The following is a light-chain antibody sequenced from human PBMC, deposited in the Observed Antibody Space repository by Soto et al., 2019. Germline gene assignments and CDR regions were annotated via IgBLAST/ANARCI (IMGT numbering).Light chain of an antibody. CDR3: QQYNTPWT. Sequence: DIQMTQSPSTLSASVGDRVTITCRASQSISRWLAWYQQKPGKAPNLLIYDASTLNSGVPSRFSGSGSGTEFTLTITNLQPDDFATYFCQQYNTPWTFGQGTNVESK. CDR1: QSISRW. CDR2: DAS. V-gene: IGKV1-5*01. J-gene: IGKJ1*01.